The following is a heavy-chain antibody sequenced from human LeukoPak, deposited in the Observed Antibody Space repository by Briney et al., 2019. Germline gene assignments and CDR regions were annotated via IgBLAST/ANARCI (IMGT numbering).Heavy chain of an antibody. J-gene: IGHJ6*03. Sequence: SETLSLTCTVSGGSISSGSYYWSWIRQPAGKGLEWIGRIYTSGSTNYNPSLKSRVTISVDTSKNQFSLKLSSVTAADTAVYYCASELGSTSFRHYYYYYYMDVWGKGTTVTVS. D-gene: IGHD2-2*01. CDR3: ASELGSTSFRHYYYYYYMDV. CDR1: GGSISSGSYY. V-gene: IGHV4-61*02. CDR2: IYTSGST.